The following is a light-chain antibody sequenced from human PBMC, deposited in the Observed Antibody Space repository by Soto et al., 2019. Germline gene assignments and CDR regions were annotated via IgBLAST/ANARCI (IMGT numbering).Light chain of an antibody. CDR2: DAS. CDR3: QQRYNWPPT. CDR1: QSFSGT. Sequence: DIQMTQSPSTLSASVGARVTITCRASQSFSGTLAWYQQKPGKAPKLLIYDASSLERGVPSRFSGSGSGTDFTLTINSLEPEDFALYYCQQRYNWPPTFGQGTKVDIK. J-gene: IGKJ1*01. V-gene: IGKV1-5*01.